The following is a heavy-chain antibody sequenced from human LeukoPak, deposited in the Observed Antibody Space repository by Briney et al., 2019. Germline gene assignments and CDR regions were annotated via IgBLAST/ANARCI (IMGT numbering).Heavy chain of an antibody. CDR3: ARGPRFDSSGYYYNY. CDR2: IKQDGSEK. V-gene: IGHV3-7*01. CDR1: GFTFSSYW. D-gene: IGHD3-22*01. Sequence: GGSLRLSCAASGFTFSSYWMSWVRQAPGKGLEWVANIKQDGSEKYYVDSVKGRFTTSRDNAKNSLYLQMNNLRAEDTAMYYCARGPRFDSSGYYYNYWGQGTLVTVSS. J-gene: IGHJ4*02.